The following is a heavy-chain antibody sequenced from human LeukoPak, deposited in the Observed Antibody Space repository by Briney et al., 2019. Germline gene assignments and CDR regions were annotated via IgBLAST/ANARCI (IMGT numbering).Heavy chain of an antibody. J-gene: IGHJ4*02. V-gene: IGHV4-39*01. Sequence: SETLSLTCTVSGGSISSSNYYWGWIRQPPGKGLEWIGTIYYTGSTYYNPSLKSRVTISVYTSKNQFSLNLNSVTAADTAVYYCARQRVDTAMLDYWGQGALVTVSS. D-gene: IGHD5-18*01. CDR1: GGSISSSNYY. CDR3: ARQRVDTAMLDY. CDR2: IYYTGST.